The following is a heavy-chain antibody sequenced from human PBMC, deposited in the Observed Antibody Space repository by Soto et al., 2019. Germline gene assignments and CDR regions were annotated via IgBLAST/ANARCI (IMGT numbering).Heavy chain of an antibody. Sequence: QVQLQESGPGLVQPSGTLTLTCTVSGGSISSDHFWTWIRQSPGKGLEWIGEIHRSGVTNYNPSLKSRVTISMDKSKIQLSLRLNSVTSADTSVFYCARTFQDSSMSRPFEYRGQGSLVTVSS. CDR2: IHRSGVT. V-gene: IGHV4-4*02. J-gene: IGHJ4*02. CDR1: GGSISSDHF. D-gene: IGHD2-15*01. CDR3: ARTFQDSSMSRPFEY.